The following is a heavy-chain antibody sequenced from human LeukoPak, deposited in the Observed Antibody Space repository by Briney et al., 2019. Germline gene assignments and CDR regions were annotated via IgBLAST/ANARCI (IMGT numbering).Heavy chain of an antibody. J-gene: IGHJ3*02. CDR1: GGSISSYY. Sequence: PSETLSLTCTVPGGSISSYYWSWIRQPPGKGLEWIGYIYTSGSTNYNPSLKSRVTISVDTSKNQFSLKLSSVTAADTAVYYCARTYCGGDCYPSTLDAFDIWGQGTMVTVSS. CDR3: ARTYCGGDCYPSTLDAFDI. D-gene: IGHD2-21*02. V-gene: IGHV4-4*09. CDR2: IYTSGST.